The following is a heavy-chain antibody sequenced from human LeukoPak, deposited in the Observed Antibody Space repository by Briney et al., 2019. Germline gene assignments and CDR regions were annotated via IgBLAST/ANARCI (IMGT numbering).Heavy chain of an antibody. J-gene: IGHJ4*02. Sequence: ASVKVSCKASGYTFTGYYMHWERQAPGQGLEWMGWINPNSGGTNYAQKFQGRVTMTRDTSISTAYMELSRLRSDDTAVYYCARVKGSGGSSGCYNNWGQGTLVTVSS. CDR1: GYTFTGYY. CDR3: ARVKGSGGSSGCYNN. V-gene: IGHV1-2*02. D-gene: IGHD6-19*01. CDR2: INPNSGGT.